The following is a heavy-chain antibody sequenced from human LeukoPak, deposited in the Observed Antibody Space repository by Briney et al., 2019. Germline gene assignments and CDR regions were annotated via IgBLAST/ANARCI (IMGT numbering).Heavy chain of an antibody. V-gene: IGHV3-7*01. J-gene: IGHJ3*02. D-gene: IGHD6-19*01. CDR2: IKEDGSEK. CDR1: GFTFSSFW. CDR3: ARDIAVAGHDAFDI. Sequence: PGGSLRLSCAASGFTFSSFWMNWVRQAPGKGLEWVANIKEDGSEKYYVDSVKGRFTISRDNAENSLSLQMNSLRAEDTAVYYCARDIAVAGHDAFDIWGQGSMVAVSS.